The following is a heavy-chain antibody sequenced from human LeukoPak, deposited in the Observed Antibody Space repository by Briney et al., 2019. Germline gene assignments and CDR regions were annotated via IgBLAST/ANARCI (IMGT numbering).Heavy chain of an antibody. CDR1: GFTVSSNY. D-gene: IGHD6-13*01. V-gene: IGHV3-23*01. CDR3: AKSGIAAAEYAFDI. J-gene: IGHJ3*02. CDR2: ISGSGGST. Sequence: GGSLRLSCAASGFTVSSNYMSWVRQAPGKGLEWVSAISGSGGSTYYADSVKGRFTISRDNSKNTLYLQMNSLRAEDTAVYYCAKSGIAAAEYAFDIWGQGTMVTVSS.